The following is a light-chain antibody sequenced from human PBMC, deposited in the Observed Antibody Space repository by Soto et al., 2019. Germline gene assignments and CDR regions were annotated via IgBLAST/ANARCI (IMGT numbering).Light chain of an antibody. V-gene: IGKV2D-29*02. CDR3: MQSTQLPPT. J-gene: IGKJ5*01. Sequence: DIVMPQTPLSLSVTPGQPASISCKSRESLLGSDGKTYLSWYLQKPGQSPQLLIYEVSTRVSGVPDRFSGSGSGTDFTLEISRVETDDVGIYYCMQSTQLPPTFGQGTRLEIK. CDR2: EVS. CDR1: ESLLGSDGKTY.